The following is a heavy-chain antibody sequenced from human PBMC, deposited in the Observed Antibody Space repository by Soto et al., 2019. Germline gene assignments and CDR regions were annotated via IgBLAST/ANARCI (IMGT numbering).Heavy chain of an antibody. Sequence: GGSLRLSCAASGFTFSSYAMTWVRQAPGEGLEWVSVISASGDNTYYADSVKGRFTISRDNSKNTLYLQMSSLRAEDTAVYYCARAKGDASIWGTYPFDYWGQGTLVTVSS. J-gene: IGHJ4*02. CDR1: GFTFSSYA. CDR3: ARAKGDASIWGTYPFDY. V-gene: IGHV3-23*01. D-gene: IGHD3-16*01. CDR2: ISASGDNT.